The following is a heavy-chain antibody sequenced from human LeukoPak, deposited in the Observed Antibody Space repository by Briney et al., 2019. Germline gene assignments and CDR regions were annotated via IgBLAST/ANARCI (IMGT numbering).Heavy chain of an antibody. J-gene: IGHJ4*02. CDR3: ARSWIGTTHWYFDY. V-gene: IGHV3-48*03. CDR1: GFTFSSYE. Sequence: GESLRLSCAASGFTFSSYEMNWVRQAPGKGLECFSYISDSGSTIYYADSLKGRFTISRDNAKKSLYLQMNSLRAEDTAVYYCARSWIGTTHWYFDYWGQGTLVTVSS. D-gene: IGHD1-1*01. CDR2: ISDSGSTI.